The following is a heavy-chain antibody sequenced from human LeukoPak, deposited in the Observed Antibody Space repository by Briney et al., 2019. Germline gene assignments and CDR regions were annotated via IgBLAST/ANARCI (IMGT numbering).Heavy chain of an antibody. CDR3: ARIYYRRSDYHYYYMDV. V-gene: IGHV1-8*01. D-gene: IGHD3-10*01. CDR2: MNPNSGNT. Sequence: ASVKVSCKASGYTFTSYDINWVRQAPGQGLEWVGWMNPNSGNTGSALKVQGRITITMNTSISTAYMELSSLRSEDTAVYYCARIYYRRSDYHYYYMDVWGEGTTVTVSS. J-gene: IGHJ6*03. CDR1: GYTFTSYD.